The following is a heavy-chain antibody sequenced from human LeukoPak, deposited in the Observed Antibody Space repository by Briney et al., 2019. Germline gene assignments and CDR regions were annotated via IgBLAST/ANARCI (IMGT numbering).Heavy chain of an antibody. CDR2: INPNSGGT. Sequence: ASVKVSCKASGYTFTGYYMHWVRQAPGQGLEWMGRINPNSGGTNYAQKFQGRVTMTRDTSISTAYMELSRLRSDDTAVYYCAREPVDWYYYYGMDVWGQGTTVTVSS. D-gene: IGHD3/OR15-3a*01. CDR1: GYTFTGYY. CDR3: AREPVDWYYYYGMDV. J-gene: IGHJ6*02. V-gene: IGHV1-2*06.